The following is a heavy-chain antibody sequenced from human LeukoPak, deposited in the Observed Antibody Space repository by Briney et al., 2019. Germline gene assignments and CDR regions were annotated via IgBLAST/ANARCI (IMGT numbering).Heavy chain of an antibody. Sequence: PSETLSLTCTVSGGSISSSSHYWGWIRQPPGKGLEWIGSIYYSGSTYYNPSLKSRVTISVDTSKNQFSLKLSSVTAADTAVYYCARDIFDAFDIWGQGTMVTVSS. J-gene: IGHJ3*02. V-gene: IGHV4-39*07. CDR2: IYYSGST. CDR3: ARDIFDAFDI. CDR1: GGSISSSSHY. D-gene: IGHD3-9*01.